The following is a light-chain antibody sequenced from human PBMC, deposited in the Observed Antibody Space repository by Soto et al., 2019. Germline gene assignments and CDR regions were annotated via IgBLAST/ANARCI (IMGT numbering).Light chain of an antibody. CDR1: SSDVGSYNL. J-gene: IGLJ2*01. CDR2: EVS. Sequence: QSALTQPASVSGSPGQSITISCTGTSSDVGSYNLVSWYQQHPGKAPKLMIYEVSKRPSGDSTRFSGSKSGNTASLTISGLQADDEADYYCCSYATGSSLVFGGGTKLTVL. CDR3: CSYATGSSLV. V-gene: IGLV2-23*02.